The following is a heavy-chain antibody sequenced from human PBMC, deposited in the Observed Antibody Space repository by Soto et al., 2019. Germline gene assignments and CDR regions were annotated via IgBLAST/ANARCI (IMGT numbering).Heavy chain of an antibody. Sequence: ASVKVSCKVSGYTLTELSMHWVRQAPGKGLEWMGGFDPEDGETIYAQKFQGRVTMTEDTSTDTAYMELSSLRSEDTAVYYCVRSGWTYNYFDYWGQGTLVTVSS. CDR3: VRSGWTYNYFDY. D-gene: IGHD6-19*01. V-gene: IGHV1-24*01. CDR1: GYTLTELS. J-gene: IGHJ4*02. CDR2: FDPEDGET.